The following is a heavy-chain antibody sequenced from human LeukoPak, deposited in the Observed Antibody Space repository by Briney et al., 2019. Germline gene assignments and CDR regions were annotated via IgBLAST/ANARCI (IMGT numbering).Heavy chain of an antibody. CDR2: SSSDETYK. CDR3: AKDKTGYSYGYAPDY. J-gene: IGHJ4*02. D-gene: IGHD5-18*01. CDR1: GFPFTVYP. Sequence: GGSLRLSCAASGFPFTVYPTHWVRQAPGKGLEWVSVSSSDETYKFYADSVKGRFTISRDNSKNTLYLQMNSLRAEDTAVYYCAKDKTGYSYGYAPDYWGQGTLVTVSS. V-gene: IGHV3-30-3*01.